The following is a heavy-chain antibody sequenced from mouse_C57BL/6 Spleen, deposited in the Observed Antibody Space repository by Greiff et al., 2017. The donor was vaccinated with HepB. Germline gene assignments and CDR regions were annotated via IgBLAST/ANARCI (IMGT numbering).Heavy chain of an antibody. J-gene: IGHJ4*01. CDR3: ARCPIYYYGSSYEGYAMDY. V-gene: IGHV1-82*01. CDR2: IYPGDGDT. D-gene: IGHD1-1*01. Sequence: VQLQESGPELVKPGASVKISCKASGYAFSSSWMNWVKQRPGKGLEWIGRIYPGDGDTNYNGKFKGKATLTADKSSSTAYMQLSSLTSEDSAVYFCARCPIYYYGSSYEGYAMDYWGQGTSVTVSS. CDR1: GYAFSSSW.